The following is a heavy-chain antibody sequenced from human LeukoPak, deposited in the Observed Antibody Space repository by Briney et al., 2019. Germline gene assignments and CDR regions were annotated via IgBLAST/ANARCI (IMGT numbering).Heavy chain of an antibody. CDR2: IRSKANSYAT. CDR3: TRPQMGGADMDV. D-gene: IGHD1-26*01. Sequence: PGASLRLSCAASGFTISGSAMHWVRQASGKGLEWVGRIRSKANSYATAYAASVKGRFTISRDDSKNTAYLQMNSLKTEDTAVYYCTRPQMGGADMDVWGKGTTVTVSS. V-gene: IGHV3-73*01. J-gene: IGHJ6*03. CDR1: GFTISGSA.